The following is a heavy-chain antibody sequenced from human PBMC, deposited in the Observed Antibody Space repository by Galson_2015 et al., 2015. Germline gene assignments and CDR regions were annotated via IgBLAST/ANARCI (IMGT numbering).Heavy chain of an antibody. CDR3: AHRSLGFSNSWAADAFDV. CDR2: IYWEDDK. CDR1: GFSLSTNGVG. V-gene: IGHV2-5*02. Sequence: ALEKPTQTLTLPCTFSGFSLSTNGVGVGWIRQPPGKALEGLALIYWEDDKRYSSSLRNRLSITKDTSENQVVLTMTNMDPADTATYYCAHRSLGFSNSWAADAFDVWGQGTMVTVSS. J-gene: IGHJ3*01. D-gene: IGHD6-6*01.